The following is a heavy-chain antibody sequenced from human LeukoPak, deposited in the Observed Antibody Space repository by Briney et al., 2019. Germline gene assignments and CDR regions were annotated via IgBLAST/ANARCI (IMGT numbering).Heavy chain of an antibody. D-gene: IGHD5-24*01. CDR1: GFTFSSYA. Sequence: GRSLILSCAASGFTFSSYAMHWVRQAPGKGREWVAVISYDGSNKYYADYVKGRFTISRDNSKNTLYLQMNSLRAEDTAVYYCARVERWLQRAYYYGMDVWGQGTTVTVSS. CDR2: ISYDGSNK. V-gene: IGHV3-30-3*01. J-gene: IGHJ6*02. CDR3: ARVERWLQRAYYYGMDV.